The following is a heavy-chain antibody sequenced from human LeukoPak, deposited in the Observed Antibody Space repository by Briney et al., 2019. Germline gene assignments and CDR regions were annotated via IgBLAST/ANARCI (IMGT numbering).Heavy chain of an antibody. CDR2: INHSGST. J-gene: IGHJ6*02. Sequence: GSLRLSCAASGFTFSSYSMNWIRQPPGKGLEWIGEINHSGSTNYNPSLKSRVTISVDTSKNQFSLKLSSVTAADTAVYYCAEDLGGMDVWGQGTTVTVSS. V-gene: IGHV4-34*08. CDR3: AEDLGGMDV. D-gene: IGHD2-15*01. CDR1: GFTFSSYS.